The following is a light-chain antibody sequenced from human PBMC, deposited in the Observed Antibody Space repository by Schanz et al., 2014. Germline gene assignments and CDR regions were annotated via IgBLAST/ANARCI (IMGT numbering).Light chain of an antibody. Sequence: DIVMTQSPLSLPVTPGEPASISCRSSQSLLHSNGYNYLDWYLQKPGQSPQLLIYLGSNRASGVPDRFSGSGSGTDFTLKISRVEAEDVGVYYCMQARQDPRTFGQGTKVEIK. CDR2: LGS. CDR3: MQARQDPRT. J-gene: IGKJ1*01. V-gene: IGKV2-28*01. CDR1: QSLLHSNGYNY.